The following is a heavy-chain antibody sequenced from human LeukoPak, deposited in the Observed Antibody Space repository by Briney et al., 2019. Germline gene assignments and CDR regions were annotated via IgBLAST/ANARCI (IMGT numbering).Heavy chain of an antibody. J-gene: IGHJ3*02. Sequence: ASVKVSCKVSGYTLTELSMHWVRQAPGKGLEWMGGFDPEDGETIYAQKFQGRVTMTEDTSTDTAYMELSSLRSDDTAVYYCARGLFPLDAFDIWGQGTMVTVSS. V-gene: IGHV1-24*01. CDR1: GYTLTELS. CDR2: FDPEDGET. D-gene: IGHD2-15*01. CDR3: ARGLFPLDAFDI.